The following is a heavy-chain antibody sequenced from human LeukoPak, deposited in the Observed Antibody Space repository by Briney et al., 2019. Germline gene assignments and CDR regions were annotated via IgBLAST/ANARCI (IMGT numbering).Heavy chain of an antibody. D-gene: IGHD1-1*01. CDR3: AKGDGATGTATFDY. Sequence: GASLRLSCAASRFTFSSYAISWVRQAPGKGLEWVSGIRGSGGSRSHADSVKGRFTISRDNSKNTLYLQMNSLRAEDTAVYYCAKGDGATGTATFDYWGQGTLVTVSS. CDR1: RFTFSSYA. CDR2: IRGSGGSR. V-gene: IGHV3-23*01. J-gene: IGHJ4*02.